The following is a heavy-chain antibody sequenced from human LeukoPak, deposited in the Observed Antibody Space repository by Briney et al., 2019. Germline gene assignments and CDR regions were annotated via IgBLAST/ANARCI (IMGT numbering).Heavy chain of an antibody. Sequence: PGGSLRLSCAASGLTFSDSYMSWIRQAPGKGLEWISYISGDGTTIYHADSVKGRFTISRDNAKSSVYLQMNSLRDEDTAMYYCARPTDSSVDYWGQGTLVTVSS. J-gene: IGHJ4*02. D-gene: IGHD5-18*01. CDR2: ISGDGTTI. CDR3: ARPTDSSVDY. V-gene: IGHV3-11*01. CDR1: GLTFSDSY.